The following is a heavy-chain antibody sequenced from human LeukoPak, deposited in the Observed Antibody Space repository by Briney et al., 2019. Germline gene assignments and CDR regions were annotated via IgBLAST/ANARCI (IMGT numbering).Heavy chain of an antibody. CDR1: GFTFSDHY. V-gene: IGHV3-72*01. J-gene: IGHJ4*02. CDR3: ARVWVVQGSYYFDY. D-gene: IGHD2-15*01. CDR2: TRNKPNSYTT. Sequence: GGSLRLSCAASGFTFSDHYMDWVRQAPGKGLEWVGRTRNKPNSYTTEYAASVKGRFTISRDDSKNSLYLQVNSLKTEDTAAYYCARVWVVQGSYYFDYWGQGTLVTVSS.